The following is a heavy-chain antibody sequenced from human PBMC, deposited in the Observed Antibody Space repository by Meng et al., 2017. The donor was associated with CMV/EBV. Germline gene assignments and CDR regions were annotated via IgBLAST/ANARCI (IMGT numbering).Heavy chain of an antibody. D-gene: IGHD3-3*01. CDR3: ARPLTNYDFWSGYYTGGGMDV. CDR1: GFTFSNYG. J-gene: IGHJ6*02. V-gene: IGHV3-30*02. CDR2: IRYDGSNK. Sequence: GGSLRLSCAASGFTFSNYGMYWVRQAPGKGLEWVTFIRYDGSNKYYADSVKGRSTISRDNSKNTLFLQMNSLRAEDTAVYYCARPLTNYDFWSGYYTGGGMDVWGQGTTVTVSS.